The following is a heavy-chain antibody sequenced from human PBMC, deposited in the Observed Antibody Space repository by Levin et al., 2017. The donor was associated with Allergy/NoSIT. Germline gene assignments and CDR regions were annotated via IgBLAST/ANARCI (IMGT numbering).Heavy chain of an antibody. Sequence: SETLSLTCAVSGDSISNGGYWGSWIRQNPGKGREFLGYIYQTGTTFSNPSLKSRLPMSVDRAHNQFSLKLPSVTAADPAVYCCARSSPVLVVAGWFDPWGQGILVSVSS. D-gene: IGHD2-8*02. CDR1: GDSISNGGYW. V-gene: IGHV4-30-2*01. J-gene: IGHJ5*02. CDR2: IYQTGTT. CDR3: ARSSPVLVVAGWFDP.